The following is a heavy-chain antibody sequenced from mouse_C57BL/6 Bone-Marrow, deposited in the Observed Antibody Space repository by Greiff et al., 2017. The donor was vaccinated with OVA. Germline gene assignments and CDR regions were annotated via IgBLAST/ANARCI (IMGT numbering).Heavy chain of an antibody. CDR1: GYAFTNYL. CDR3: ARGGNSDY. CDR2: INPGSGGT. Sequence: QVQLKESGAELVRPGTSVKVSCKASGYAFTNYLIEWVKQRPGQGLEWIGVINPGSGGTNYNEKFKGKATLTADKSSSTAYMQLSSLTSEDSAVYFCARGGNSDYWGQGTSVTVSS. V-gene: IGHV1-54*01. D-gene: IGHD2-1*01. J-gene: IGHJ4*01.